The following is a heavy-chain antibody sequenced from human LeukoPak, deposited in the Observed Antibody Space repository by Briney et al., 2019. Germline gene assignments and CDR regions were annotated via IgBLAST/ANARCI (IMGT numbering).Heavy chain of an antibody. CDR2: ISYDGSNR. D-gene: IGHD3-10*01. J-gene: IGHJ4*02. CDR1: GFTFSGFA. V-gene: IGHV3-30*03. CDR3: ATDKALWFGELLSPPFAY. Sequence: SGGSLRLSCAASGFTFSGFAMSWVRQAPGKGLEWVAFISYDGSNRYYADSVKGRFTISRDNSKNTLYLQMNSLRAEDTAVYYCATDKALWFGELLSPPFAYWGQGTLVTVSS.